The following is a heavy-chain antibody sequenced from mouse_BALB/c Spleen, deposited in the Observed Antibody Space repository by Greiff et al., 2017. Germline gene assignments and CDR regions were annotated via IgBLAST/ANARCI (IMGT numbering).Heavy chain of an antibody. V-gene: IGHV3-6*02. CDR2: ISYDGSN. J-gene: IGHJ2*01. Sequence: LQQSGPGLVKPSQSLSLTCSVTGYSITSGYYWNWIRQFPGNKLEWMGYISYDGSNNYNPSLKNRISITRDTSKNQFFLKLNSVTTEDTATYYCARDWVYFDYWGQGTTLTVSS. CDR1: GYSITSGYY. CDR3: ARDWVYFDY. D-gene: IGHD4-1*01.